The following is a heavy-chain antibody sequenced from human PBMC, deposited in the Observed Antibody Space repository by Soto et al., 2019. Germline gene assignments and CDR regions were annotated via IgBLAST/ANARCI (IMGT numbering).Heavy chain of an antibody. Sequence: GGSLRLSCAASGFTFSNYAMSWVRQAPGKGLEWVSGISSNGATKYYAESVKGRFTISRDSSKNTLCLQMDSLRVEDTAVYYCAKGRRFLEWLSPIDCWGQGTLVTVSS. J-gene: IGHJ4*02. D-gene: IGHD3-3*01. CDR1: GFTFSNYA. CDR2: ISSNGATK. V-gene: IGHV3-23*01. CDR3: AKGRRFLEWLSPIDC.